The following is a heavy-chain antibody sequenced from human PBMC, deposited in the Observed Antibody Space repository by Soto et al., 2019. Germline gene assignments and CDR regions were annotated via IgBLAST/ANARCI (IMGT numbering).Heavy chain of an antibody. V-gene: IGHV4-59*08. CDR3: ARGYATTWYTYYFDY. J-gene: IGHJ4*02. CDR2: ISYSGST. CDR1: GGSISSYY. D-gene: IGHD1-1*01. Sequence: SETLSLTCAVSGGSISSYYWGWIRQPPGKGLEWMGYISYSGSTNYNPSLKSRVTISTDTTKNQLSLKLTSVTAADTAVYHCARGYATTWYTYYFDYWGQGILVTVLL.